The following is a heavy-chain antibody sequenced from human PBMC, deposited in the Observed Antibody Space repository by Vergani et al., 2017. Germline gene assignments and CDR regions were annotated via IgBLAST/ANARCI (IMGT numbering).Heavy chain of an antibody. J-gene: IGHJ6*03. CDR3: ASRTDRRDYMDV. D-gene: IGHD1-14*01. V-gene: IGHV3-23*01. Sequence: EVQLLESGGDLVQPGGSLRLSCTASGSTFSNYAMSWVRQAPGKGLEWVSGISGTGGSAYYADSVKGRFTISRDNSKNTLYLQMNSLRAEDTAVYYCASRTDRRDYMDVWGKGTTVTVSS. CDR2: ISGTGGSA. CDR1: GSTFSNYA.